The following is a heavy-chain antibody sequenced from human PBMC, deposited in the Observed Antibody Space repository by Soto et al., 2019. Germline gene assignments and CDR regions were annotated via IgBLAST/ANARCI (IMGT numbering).Heavy chain of an antibody. CDR2: IDPSDSQT. J-gene: IGHJ5*01. V-gene: IGHV5-10-1*01. Sequence: GESLKIYCKGSGYSFAGYWITWVRQKPGKGLEWMGRIDPSDSQTYYSPSFRGHVTISVTKSITTVFLQWSSLRASDTAMYYCARQIYDSDTGPNFQYYFDSWGHGPPFTASS. D-gene: IGHD3-22*01. CDR1: GYSFAGYW. CDR3: ARQIYDSDTGPNFQYYFDS.